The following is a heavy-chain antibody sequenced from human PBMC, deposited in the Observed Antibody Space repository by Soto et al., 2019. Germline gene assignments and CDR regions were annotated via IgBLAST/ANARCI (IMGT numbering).Heavy chain of an antibody. CDR1: GFTFNSYA. J-gene: IGHJ4*02. Sequence: GGSLRLSCAASGFTFNSYAMSWVRQAPGKGLDWVSAISGSGGSTYYADSVKGRFTISRDNSKNTLYLQMNSLRAEDTAIYYCAKGSGRLLWFGELRVWGQGTLVTV. CDR2: ISGSGGST. V-gene: IGHV3-23*01. D-gene: IGHD3-10*01. CDR3: AKGSGRLLWFGELRV.